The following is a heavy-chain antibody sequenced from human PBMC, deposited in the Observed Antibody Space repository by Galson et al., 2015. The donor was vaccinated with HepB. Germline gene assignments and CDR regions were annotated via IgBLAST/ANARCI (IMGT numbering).Heavy chain of an antibody. J-gene: IGHJ4*02. Sequence: SVKVSCKASGGTFSSYAISWVRQAPGQGLEWMGGIIPIFGTANYAQKFQGRVTITADESTSTAYMELSSLRSEDTAVYYCATTQGYCSSTSCYFSLMDYWGQGTLVTVSS. CDR3: ATTQGYCSSTSCYFSLMDY. V-gene: IGHV1-69*13. CDR1: GGTFSSYA. CDR2: IIPIFGTA. D-gene: IGHD2-2*01.